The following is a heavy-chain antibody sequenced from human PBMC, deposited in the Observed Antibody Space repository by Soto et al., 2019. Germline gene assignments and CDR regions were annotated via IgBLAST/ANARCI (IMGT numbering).Heavy chain of an antibody. D-gene: IGHD3-10*01. CDR3: ARQGAIVWFGEFGGMDV. V-gene: IGHV4-39*01. CDR2: IYYSGST. Sequence: QLQLQESGPGLVKPSETLSLTCTVSGGSISSSSYYWGWIRQPPGKGLEWIGSIYYSGSTYYNPSLKSRVTIAGDTSKNQFSLKLRFVTAADTAVYYCARQGAIVWFGEFGGMDVWGQGTTVTVSS. J-gene: IGHJ6*02. CDR1: GGSISSSSYY.